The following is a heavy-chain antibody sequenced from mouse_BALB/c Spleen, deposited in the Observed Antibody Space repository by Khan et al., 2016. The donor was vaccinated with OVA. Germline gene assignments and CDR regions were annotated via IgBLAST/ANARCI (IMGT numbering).Heavy chain of an antibody. V-gene: IGHV1S135*01. Sequence: EVKLLESGPELVKPGASVKVSCKASGYSFTDYNMFWVKQSLGKTLEWIGYIDPYTGGTNYNQKFMGRATLTVDKSSSTAFMHLNSLTSGDSAVYYCARIYHYGSGFDYWGQGTTLTVSS. CDR3: ARIYHYGSGFDY. D-gene: IGHD1-1*01. J-gene: IGHJ2*01. CDR2: IDPYTGGT. CDR1: GYSFTDYN.